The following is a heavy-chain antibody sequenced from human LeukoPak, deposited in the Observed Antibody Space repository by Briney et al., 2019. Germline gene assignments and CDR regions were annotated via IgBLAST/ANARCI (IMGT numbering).Heavy chain of an antibody. J-gene: IGHJ6*03. D-gene: IGHD3-10*01. Sequence: GGSLRLSCAASGFTFSSYWMSWVRQAPGKGLEWVANIKQDGNEKYYVDSVKGRFTISRDNAKNSLYLQMNSLRAEDTAVYYCARDCAYRSGIWYYYYMDVWGKGTTVTVSS. CDR1: GFTFSSYW. V-gene: IGHV3-7*01. CDR2: IKQDGNEK. CDR3: ARDCAYRSGIWYYYYMDV.